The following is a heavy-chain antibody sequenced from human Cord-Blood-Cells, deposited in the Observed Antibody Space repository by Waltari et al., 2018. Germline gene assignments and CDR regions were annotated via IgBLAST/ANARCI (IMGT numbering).Heavy chain of an antibody. Sequence: EVQLVESGGGLVQPGGSLRLSCAAYGFTFSSYEMNWVRQAPGKGLEWVSYISSSGSTIYYADSVKGRFTISRDNAKNSLYLQMNSLRAEDTAVYYCARSYITPDYWGQGTLVTVSS. V-gene: IGHV3-48*03. CDR3: ARSYITPDY. CDR2: ISSSGSTI. D-gene: IGHD1-20*01. CDR1: GFTFSSYE. J-gene: IGHJ4*02.